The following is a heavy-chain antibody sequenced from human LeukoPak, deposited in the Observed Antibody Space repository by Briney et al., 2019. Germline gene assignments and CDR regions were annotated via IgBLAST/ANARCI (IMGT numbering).Heavy chain of an antibody. J-gene: IGHJ4*02. CDR2: ISPSSSTM. V-gene: IGHV3-48*01. Sequence: PGGSLRLSCAASGFTFSGFGINWVRQAPGKGLEGVSYISPSSSTMYYADSGKGRFTISRDNAKNSLYLQMNSLRAEDTAVYYCAREHTPYGSGCTAAYWGQGTLVTVSS. D-gene: IGHD6-19*01. CDR3: AREHTPYGSGCTAAY. CDR1: GFTFSGFG.